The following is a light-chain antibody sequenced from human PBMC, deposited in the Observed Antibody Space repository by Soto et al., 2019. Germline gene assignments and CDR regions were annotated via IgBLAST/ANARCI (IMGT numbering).Light chain of an antibody. CDR1: QSVNSN. V-gene: IGKV3-15*01. J-gene: IGKJ3*01. CDR2: GAS. CDR3: QQYNNWPPLFT. Sequence: EIVMTQSPATLSVSPGERATLSCRASQSVNSNLTWYQQKPGQAPRLLIYGASTRATGIPARFSGSGSETEFTLTISSLQSEDFAVYYCQQYNNWPPLFTFGPGTKVDIK.